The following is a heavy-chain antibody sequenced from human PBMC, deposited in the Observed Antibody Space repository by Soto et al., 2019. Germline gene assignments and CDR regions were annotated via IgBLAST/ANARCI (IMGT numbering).Heavy chain of an antibody. CDR2: IYYSGST. CDR1: GGSISSYY. Sequence: SETLSLTCTVSGGSISSYYWSWIRHPPGKGLEWIGYIYYSGSTNYNPSLKSRVTISVDTSKNQFSLKLSSVTAADTAVYYCARGVGLWCYDNHRNLFDPRGQRTLVTVSS. V-gene: IGHV4-59*01. CDR3: ARGVGLWCYDNHRNLFDP. J-gene: IGHJ5*02. D-gene: IGHD3-10*01.